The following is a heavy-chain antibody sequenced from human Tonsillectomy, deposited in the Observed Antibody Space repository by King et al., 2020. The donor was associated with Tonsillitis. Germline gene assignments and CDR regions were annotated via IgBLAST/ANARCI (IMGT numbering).Heavy chain of an antibody. CDR3: ARAGYSSSWPGGWFDP. V-gene: IGHV1-2*02. D-gene: IGHD6-13*01. Sequence: QLVQSGAEVKKPGASVKVSCKASGYTFTGYYMHWVRQAPGQGLEWMGWINPNSGGTNYAQKFQGRVTMTRDTSISTAYMELSRLRSDDTAVYYCARAGYSSSWPGGWFDPWGQGTLVTVSS. CDR1: GYTFTGYY. J-gene: IGHJ5*02. CDR2: INPNSGGT.